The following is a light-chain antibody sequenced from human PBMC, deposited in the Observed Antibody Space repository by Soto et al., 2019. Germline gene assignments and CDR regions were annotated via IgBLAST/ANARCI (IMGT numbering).Light chain of an antibody. CDR2: EVS. Sequence: QSVLTQPPSASGSPGQSVTISCTGTSSDVGSYNYVSWYQQHPGKAPKLMIYEVSKRPSGVPDRFSGSKSGNTASLTVSGLQPEDEADYYCSSYAGSNKSVFGTGTKSPS. CDR3: SSYAGSNKSV. CDR1: SSDVGSYNY. V-gene: IGLV2-8*01. J-gene: IGLJ1*01.